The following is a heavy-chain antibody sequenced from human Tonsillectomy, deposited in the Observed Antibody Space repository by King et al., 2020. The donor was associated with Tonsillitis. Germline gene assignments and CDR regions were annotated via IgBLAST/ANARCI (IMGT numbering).Heavy chain of an antibody. V-gene: IGHV3-9*01. D-gene: IGHD6-19*01. Sequence: VQLVESGGGLVQPGRSLRLSCAASGFTFDDYAMHWVRQAPGKGLEWVSGISWNSGSIGYADSVKGRFTISRDNAKNSLYLQMNSLRAEDTALYYCAKEGWGDYYYGMDVWGQGTTVTVSS. CDR2: ISWNSGSI. CDR3: AKEGWGDYYYGMDV. J-gene: IGHJ6*02. CDR1: GFTFDDYA.